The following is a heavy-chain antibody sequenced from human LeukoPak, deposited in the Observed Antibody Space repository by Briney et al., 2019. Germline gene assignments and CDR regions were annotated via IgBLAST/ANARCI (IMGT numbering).Heavy chain of an antibody. Sequence: PSQTLSLTCTVSGGSISSGSYYWSWIRQPPGKGLEWIGYIYYSGSTNYNPSLKSRVTISVDTSKNQFSLKLSSVTAADTAVYYCARGRNDVVRGIDYWGQGTLVTVSS. CDR2: IYYSGST. V-gene: IGHV4-61*01. J-gene: IGHJ4*02. D-gene: IGHD1-1*01. CDR3: ARGRNDVVRGIDY. CDR1: GGSISSGSYY.